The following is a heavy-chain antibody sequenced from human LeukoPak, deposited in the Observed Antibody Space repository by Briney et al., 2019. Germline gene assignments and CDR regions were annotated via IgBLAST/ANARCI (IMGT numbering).Heavy chain of an antibody. CDR1: GGSFSGYY. D-gene: IGHD5-18*01. Sequence: SETLSLTCAVYGGSFSGYYWSWIRQPPGKGLEWIGEINHSGSTNYNPSLKSRVTISVDTSKNQFSLKLSSVTAADTAVYYCARSVSWIQLWPHRMDVWGQGTTVTVSS. CDR2: INHSGST. J-gene: IGHJ6*02. CDR3: ARSVSWIQLWPHRMDV. V-gene: IGHV4-34*01.